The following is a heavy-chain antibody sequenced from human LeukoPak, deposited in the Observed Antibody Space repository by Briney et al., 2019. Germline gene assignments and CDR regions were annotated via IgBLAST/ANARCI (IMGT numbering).Heavy chain of an antibody. V-gene: IGHV1-2*02. CDR1: GYTFTGYY. J-gene: IGHJ6*03. D-gene: IGHD3-16*01. Sequence: ASVKVSCKASGYTFTGYYMHWVRRAPGQGLEWMGWINPNSGGTNYAQKFQGRVTMTRDTSISTAYMELSRLRSDDTAVYYCARATLNYYYIDVWGKGTTVTVSS. CDR2: INPNSGGT. CDR3: ARATLNYYYIDV.